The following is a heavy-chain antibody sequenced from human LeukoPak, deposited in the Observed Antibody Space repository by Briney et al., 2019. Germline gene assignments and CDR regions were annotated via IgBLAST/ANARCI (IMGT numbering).Heavy chain of an antibody. D-gene: IGHD3-16*01. Sequence: GGSLRLSCAASGSTFSGHLLHWVRQAPGKGLEWVAGTAYEGGVKYYADSVSGRFTISRDNSDNTVYLQMNGLRLEDTAVYFCAREGDRHLTFDYWGRGTLVTVSS. CDR3: AREGDRHLTFDY. CDR1: GSTFSGHL. V-gene: IGHV3-30*01. J-gene: IGHJ4*02. CDR2: TAYEGGVK.